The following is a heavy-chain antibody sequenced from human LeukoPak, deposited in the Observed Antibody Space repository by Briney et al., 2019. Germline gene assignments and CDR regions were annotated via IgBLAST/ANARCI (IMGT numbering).Heavy chain of an antibody. V-gene: IGHV3-15*01. Sequence: GGSLRLSCAASGFTFSNGWMSWVRQAPGKGLEWVGRIKSKSERGTTDYAAPVRGRFTISRDGSTNTVYLHMNSLKTEDTAVYFCTSNLYCSTSSCYTLDNWGQGTLVAVSP. CDR3: TSNLYCSTSSCYTLDN. CDR1: GFTFSNGW. J-gene: IGHJ4*02. CDR2: IKSKSERGTT. D-gene: IGHD2-2*02.